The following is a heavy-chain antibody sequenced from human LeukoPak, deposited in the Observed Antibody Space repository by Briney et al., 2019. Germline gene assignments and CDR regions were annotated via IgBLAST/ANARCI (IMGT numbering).Heavy chain of an antibody. CDR3: AKFFAPSGGASGWTWTIDY. CDR1: GFTFSSYG. V-gene: IGHV3-33*06. CDR2: IWYDGSNK. J-gene: IGHJ4*02. Sequence: GGSLRLSCAASGFTFSSYGMHWVRQAPGKGLEWVAVIWYDGSNKYYADSVKGRFTISRDNSKNTLYLQMNSLRADDTAVYHCAKFFAPSGGASGWTWTIDYWGQGTLVTVSS. D-gene: IGHD6-25*01.